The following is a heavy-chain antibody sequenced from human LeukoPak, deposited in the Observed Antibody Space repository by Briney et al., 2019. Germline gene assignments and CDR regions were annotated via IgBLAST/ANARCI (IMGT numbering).Heavy chain of an antibody. J-gene: IGHJ6*03. V-gene: IGHV4-4*02. CDR2: INHSGST. CDR3: ARRQYSSGRHYYYYMDV. CDR1: SGSISSSNW. Sequence: SETLSLTCAVSSGSISSSNWWSWVRQPPGQGLEWIGEINHSGSTNYNPSLKSRVTISVDTSKNQFSLKLSSVTAADTAVYYCARRQYSSGRHYYYYMDVWGKGTTVTISS. D-gene: IGHD6-19*01.